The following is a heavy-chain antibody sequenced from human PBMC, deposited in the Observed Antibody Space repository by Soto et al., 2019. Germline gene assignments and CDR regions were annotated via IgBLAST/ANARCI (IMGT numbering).Heavy chain of an antibody. J-gene: IGHJ4*02. V-gene: IGHV1-18*01. CDR2: ISAYNGNT. D-gene: IGHD3-22*01. Sequence: QVKLVQSGTEVKKPGASMKVSCKASGYSFATSGISWVRQAPGQGLAWMGWISAYNGNTNDDQKLQDRIIMTTDTSTSTAYLELRSLRSYDTAVYYCARAGQYYDSSGYADWGQETLVTVSS. CDR1: GYSFATSG. CDR3: ARAGQYYDSSGYAD.